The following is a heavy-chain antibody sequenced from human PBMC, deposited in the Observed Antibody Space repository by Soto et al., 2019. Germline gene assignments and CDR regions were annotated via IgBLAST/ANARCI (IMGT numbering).Heavy chain of an antibody. Sequence: QLQLQESGSGLVKPSQTLSLTCAVSGGSISSGGYSWTWIRQPPGKGLEWIGYIYHSGSAYYNPSLKSRVTIAVDRSKNHFSLKLRSVTAADTAVYYCARAHYGDYGYGMDVWGQGTTVTVSS. CDR1: GGSISSGGYS. CDR2: IYHSGSA. V-gene: IGHV4-30-2*01. D-gene: IGHD4-17*01. CDR3: ARAHYGDYGYGMDV. J-gene: IGHJ6*02.